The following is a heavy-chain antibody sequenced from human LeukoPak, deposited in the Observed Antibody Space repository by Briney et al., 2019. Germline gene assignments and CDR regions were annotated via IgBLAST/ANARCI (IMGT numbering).Heavy chain of an antibody. CDR3: AKAHSSGYYYTFDY. V-gene: IGHV3-66*01. J-gene: IGHJ4*02. Sequence: PGGSLRLSCAASGFTFSSNYMSWVRQAPGKGLEWVSVIYSGGSTYYADSVKGRFTISRDNSKNTLYLQMNSLRAEDTAVYYCAKAHSSGYYYTFDYWGQGTLVTVSS. D-gene: IGHD3-22*01. CDR2: IYSGGST. CDR1: GFTFSSNY.